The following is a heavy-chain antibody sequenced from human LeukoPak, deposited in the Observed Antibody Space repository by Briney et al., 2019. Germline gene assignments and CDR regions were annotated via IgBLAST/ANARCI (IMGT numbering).Heavy chain of an antibody. Sequence: PGGSLRLSCAASGFSFSSYGMHWVRQAPGKGLEWVAVISYDGSNKYYADSVKGRFTISGDNSKNTLYLQMNSVRAEDTAVYYCAKVGAPSGWDNWFDSWGQGTLVTVSS. V-gene: IGHV3-30*18. CDR2: ISYDGSNK. J-gene: IGHJ5*01. CDR3: AKVGAPSGWDNWFDS. D-gene: IGHD6-19*01. CDR1: GFSFSSYG.